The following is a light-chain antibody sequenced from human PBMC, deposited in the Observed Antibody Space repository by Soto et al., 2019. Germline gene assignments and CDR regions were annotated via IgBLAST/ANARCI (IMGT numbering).Light chain of an antibody. CDR1: SSDIGGYNY. CDR3: SSYTSTSTLYV. J-gene: IGLJ1*01. CDR2: DVS. Sequence: QSVLTQPASVSGSPGQSITISCTGTSSDIGGYNYVSWYQQHPGKVPKLIIYDVSNRPSGVSNRFSGSKSGNAASLTISGLQAEDEADYYCSSYTSTSTLYVFGTGTKLT. V-gene: IGLV2-14*03.